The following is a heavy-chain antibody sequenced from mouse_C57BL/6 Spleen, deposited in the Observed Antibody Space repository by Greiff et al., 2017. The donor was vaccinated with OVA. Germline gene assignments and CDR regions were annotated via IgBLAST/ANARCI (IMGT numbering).Heavy chain of an antibody. CDR3: TRRRDYYGSSHFDY. CDR1: GYTFTSYW. Sequence: EVQLQQSGTVLARPGASVKMSCKTSGYTFTSYWMHWVKQRPGQGLEWIGAIYPGNSDTSYNQKFKGKAKLTAVTSASTAYMELSSLTNEDSAVYYCTRRRDYYGSSHFDYWGQGTTLTVSS. V-gene: IGHV1-5*01. CDR2: IYPGNSDT. J-gene: IGHJ2*01. D-gene: IGHD1-1*01.